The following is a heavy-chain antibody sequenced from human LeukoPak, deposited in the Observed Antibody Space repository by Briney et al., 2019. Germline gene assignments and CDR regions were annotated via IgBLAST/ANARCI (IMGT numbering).Heavy chain of an antibody. CDR2: MKQDGSEK. CDR3: ARIYCSSTNCYRHFDY. Sequence: GGSLRLSCTASGFTFGTYWMTWVRQAPGKGLEWVANMKQDGSEKYYVDSVKGRFTISRDNAKNSLYLRMNSLRAEDTAVYYCARIYCSSTNCYRHFDYWGQGTLVTVSS. CDR1: GFTFGTYW. V-gene: IGHV3-7*01. D-gene: IGHD2-2*01. J-gene: IGHJ4*02.